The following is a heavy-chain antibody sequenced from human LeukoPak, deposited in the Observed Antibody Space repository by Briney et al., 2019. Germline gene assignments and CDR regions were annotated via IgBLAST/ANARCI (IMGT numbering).Heavy chain of an antibody. Sequence: PGGSLRLSCAASGFTFSSYWMSWVRQAPGKGLEWVANIKQDGSEKYYVDSVKGRFTISRDNAKNSLYLQMNSLRAEDTAVYYCARDPNYYDNSGYYKRFDYWGQGTLVTVSS. CDR2: IKQDGSEK. CDR1: GFTFSSYW. CDR3: ARDPNYYDNSGYYKRFDY. V-gene: IGHV3-7*01. D-gene: IGHD3-22*01. J-gene: IGHJ4*02.